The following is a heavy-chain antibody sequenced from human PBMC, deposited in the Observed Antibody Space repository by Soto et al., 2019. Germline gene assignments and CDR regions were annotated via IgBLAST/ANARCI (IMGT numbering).Heavy chain of an antibody. D-gene: IGHD3-3*01. Sequence: PGGSLRLSCAASGFTFSSYEMNWVRQAPGKGLEWVSYISSSGSTIYYADSVKGRFTISRDNAKNSLYLQMNSLRAEDTAVYYCARLMIFTTWLYPNNWLDPWGQGTLVTVSS. CDR1: GFTFSSYE. CDR3: ARLMIFTTWLYPNNWLDP. CDR2: ISSSGSTI. V-gene: IGHV3-48*03. J-gene: IGHJ5*02.